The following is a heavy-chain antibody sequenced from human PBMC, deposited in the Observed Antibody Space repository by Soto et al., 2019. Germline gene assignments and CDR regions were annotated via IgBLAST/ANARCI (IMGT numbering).Heavy chain of an antibody. CDR3: ARHGYTPLRHIAAAGAPDY. Sequence: GESLKISCKGSGYSFTSYWICWVRQMPGKGLEWMGIIYPGDSDTRYSPSFQGQVTISADKSISTAYLQWSSLKASDTAMYYCARHGYTPLRHIAAAGAPDYWGQGTLVTVSS. J-gene: IGHJ4*02. CDR1: GYSFTSYW. CDR2: IYPGDSDT. V-gene: IGHV5-51*01. D-gene: IGHD6-13*01.